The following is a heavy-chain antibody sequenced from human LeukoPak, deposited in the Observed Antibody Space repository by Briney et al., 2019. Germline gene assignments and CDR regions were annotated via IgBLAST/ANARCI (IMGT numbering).Heavy chain of an antibody. CDR3: ARTRVLRYFDWLLFDP. CDR2: ISGSDVST. D-gene: IGHD3-9*01. V-gene: IGHV3-23*01. Sequence: GGSLRLSCAASGFTFSSYAMGWVRQAPGKGLEWVSAISGSDVSTYYADSVKGRFTISRDNSKSTLYLQMNSLRAEDTAVYYCARTRVLRYFDWLLFDPWGQGTLVTVSS. CDR1: GFTFSSYA. J-gene: IGHJ5*02.